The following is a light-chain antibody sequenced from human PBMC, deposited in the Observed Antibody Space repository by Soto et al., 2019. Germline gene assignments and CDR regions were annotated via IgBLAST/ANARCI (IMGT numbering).Light chain of an antibody. Sequence: AIQLTQSPSSLSASVGDRVTITCRASQGISSALAWYQQKPGKAPKLLIYDASSLESGVPSRFSGSGSGTDFTLTISSLQPEDFATYYCQQYDILHRTFGQGTKLEIK. CDR3: QQYDILHRT. J-gene: IGKJ2*02. CDR2: DAS. V-gene: IGKV1-13*02. CDR1: QGISSA.